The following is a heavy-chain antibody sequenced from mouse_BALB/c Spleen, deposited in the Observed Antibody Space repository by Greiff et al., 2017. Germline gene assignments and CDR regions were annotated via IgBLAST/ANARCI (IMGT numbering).Heavy chain of an antibody. D-gene: IGHD2-14*01. CDR1: GFSLTSYG. J-gene: IGHJ4*01. Sequence: QVQLKQSGPGLVAPSQSLSITCTVSGFSLTSYGVHWVRQPPGKGLEWLVVIWSDGSTTYNSALKSRLSISKDNSKSQVFLKMNSLQTDDTAMYYCARGGYYRLYYYAMDYWGQGTSVTVSS. CDR2: IWSDGST. V-gene: IGHV2-6*03. CDR3: ARGGYYRLYYYAMDY.